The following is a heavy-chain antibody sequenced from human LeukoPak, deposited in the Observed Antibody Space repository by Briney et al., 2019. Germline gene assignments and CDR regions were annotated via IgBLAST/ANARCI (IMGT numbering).Heavy chain of an antibody. D-gene: IGHD3-3*01. CDR3: ARGAEYYAIWRGYAGYSDY. Sequence: KSSETQSLTCTVSGYSISNGYYWGWIRQPPGKGLEWVGSIYHRGSTYYNPSLRSRVTISLDRSKKKFSLKLTSVTAADTAVYFCARGAEYYAIWRGYAGYSDYWGQGISVTVSS. J-gene: IGHJ4*02. V-gene: IGHV4-38-2*02. CDR2: IYHRGST. CDR1: GYSISNGYY.